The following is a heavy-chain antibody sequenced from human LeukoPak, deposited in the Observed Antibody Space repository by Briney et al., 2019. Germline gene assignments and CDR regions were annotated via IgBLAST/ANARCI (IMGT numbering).Heavy chain of an antibody. V-gene: IGHV1-2*04. CDR3: ARVYDGGLGRDSGYFDL. Sequence: ASVKVSCKASGYTFTGYYMHWVRQAPGQGLEWMGWINPNSGGTNYAQKFQGWVTMTRDTSISTAYMELSRLRSDDTAVYYCARVYDGGLGRDSGYFDLWGRGTLVTVSS. J-gene: IGHJ2*01. CDR1: GYTFTGYY. CDR2: INPNSGGT. D-gene: IGHD4-23*01.